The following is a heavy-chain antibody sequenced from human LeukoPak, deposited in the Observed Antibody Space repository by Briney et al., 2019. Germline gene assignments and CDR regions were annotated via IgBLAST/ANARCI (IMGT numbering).Heavy chain of an antibody. V-gene: IGHV3-15*01. CDR2: IKSKTDGGTT. Sequence: PGRSLRLSCAASGFTFSSYGMHWVRQAPGKGLEWVGRIKSKTDGGTTDYAAPVKGRFTISRDDSKNTLYLQMNSLKTEDTAVYYCTTVPLVVRDSTVTTHDYWGQGTLVTVSS. CDR3: TTVPLVVRDSTVTTHDY. CDR1: GFTFSSYG. D-gene: IGHD4-17*01. J-gene: IGHJ4*02.